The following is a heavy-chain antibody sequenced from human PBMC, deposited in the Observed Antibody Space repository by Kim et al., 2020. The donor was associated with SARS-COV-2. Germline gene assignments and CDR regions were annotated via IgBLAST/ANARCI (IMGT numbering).Heavy chain of an antibody. V-gene: IGHV3-30*18. CDR2: ISYDGSNK. D-gene: IGHD3-22*01. CDR1: GFTFSSYG. J-gene: IGHJ3*02. Sequence: GGSLRLSCAASGFTFSSYGMHWVRQAPGKGLEWVAVISYDGSNKYYADSVKGRFTISRDNSKNTLYVQMNSLRAEDTAVYYCAKVSYYDSSGYYYVEDKENAFDIWGQGTMGTVSS. CDR3: AKVSYYDSSGYYYVEDKENAFDI.